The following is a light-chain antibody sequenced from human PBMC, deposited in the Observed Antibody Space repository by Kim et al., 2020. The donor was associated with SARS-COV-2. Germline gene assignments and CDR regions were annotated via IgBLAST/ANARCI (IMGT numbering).Light chain of an antibody. CDR3: QRLNNYPRT. V-gene: IGKV1-9*01. J-gene: IGKJ1*01. CDR2: AAS. Sequence: DIQLTQSPSFLSASVGDRVTITCRASQGISSYLAWYQQKPGKAPKVLIYAASTLQSGVPSRFSGSGSGTEFTLTISSLQPEDFATYYCQRLNNYPRTFGQGTKVDIK. CDR1: QGISSY.